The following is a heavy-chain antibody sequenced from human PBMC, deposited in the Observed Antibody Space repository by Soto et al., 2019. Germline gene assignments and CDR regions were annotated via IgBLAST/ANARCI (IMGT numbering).Heavy chain of an antibody. CDR1: GYTFTGYY. J-gene: IGHJ5*02. V-gene: IGHV1-2*04. Sequence: ASVKVSCKASGYTFTGYYMHWVRQAPGQGLEWMGWINPNSGGTNYAQKFQGWVTMTRDTAISTAYMELSRLRSDDTAVYYCARGGPCIQLWFTSNWFDPWGQGTLVTVSS. CDR2: INPNSGGT. D-gene: IGHD5-18*01. CDR3: ARGGPCIQLWFTSNWFDP.